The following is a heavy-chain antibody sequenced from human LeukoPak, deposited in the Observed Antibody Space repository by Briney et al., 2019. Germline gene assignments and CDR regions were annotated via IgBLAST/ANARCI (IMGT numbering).Heavy chain of an antibody. CDR2: IGTAGDI. CDR1: GFTFSSYD. J-gene: IGHJ6*04. V-gene: IGHV3-13*01. D-gene: IGHD3-10*02. CDR3: AELGITMIGGV. Sequence: GGSLRLSCAASGFTFSSYDMHWVRQAPGKGLEWVSGIGTAGDIYYPGSVTGRFTISRENAKNSLYLQVNSLRAGDTAVYYCAELGITMIGGVWGKGTTVTISS.